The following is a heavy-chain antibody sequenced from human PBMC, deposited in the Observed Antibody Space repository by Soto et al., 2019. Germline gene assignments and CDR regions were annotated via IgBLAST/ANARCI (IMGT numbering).Heavy chain of an antibody. V-gene: IGHV5-51*01. Sequence: EIQLLQSAAEVREPGEPLKISCQGSGYSFISQWIGWVRQMPGKGLEWIGIIYPGDSDTRYSPPFRGQVTISADDSISTTFLQWTSLKASDTAVYYCARRSPELPPVWKYWGQGTQVTVPS. CDR2: IYPGDSDT. J-gene: IGHJ4*02. CDR1: GYSFISQW. D-gene: IGHD3-16*01. CDR3: ARRSPELPPVWKY.